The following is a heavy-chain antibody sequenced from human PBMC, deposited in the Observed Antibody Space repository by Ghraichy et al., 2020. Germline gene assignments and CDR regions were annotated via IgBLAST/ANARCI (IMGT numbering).Heavy chain of an antibody. V-gene: IGHV3-7*03. CDR3: ASDPSAGSSAWYYFDY. CDR2: MNQDGSEI. D-gene: IGHD6-19*01. CDR1: GFTFSTYW. Sequence: GGSLRLSCVVSGFTFSTYWMTCVRQAPGKGLEWVAYMNQDGSEIHYVDSVKGRFTISRENAKNSLYLQMTSLRAEDTAMYYCASDPSAGSSAWYYFDYWSQGNLATVSS. J-gene: IGHJ4*02.